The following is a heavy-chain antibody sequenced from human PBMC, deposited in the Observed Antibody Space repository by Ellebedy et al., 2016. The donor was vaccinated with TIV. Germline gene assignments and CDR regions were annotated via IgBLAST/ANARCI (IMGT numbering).Heavy chain of an antibody. J-gene: IGHJ4*02. V-gene: IGHV3-7*03. Sequence: GESLKISCAASGFPFINHALSWVRQAPGKGLEWVANIKEDGSEEYYVDSVKGRFTISRDNAKNSLHLQMNSLRAEDTAVYYCAKCRGSEGWYFDYWGQGTLVTVSS. D-gene: IGHD3-10*01. CDR3: AKCRGSEGWYFDY. CDR1: GFPFINHA. CDR2: IKEDGSEE.